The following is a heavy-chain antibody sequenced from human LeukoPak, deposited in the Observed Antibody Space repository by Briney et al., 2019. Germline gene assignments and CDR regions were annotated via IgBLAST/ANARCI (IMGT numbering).Heavy chain of an antibody. CDR3: ATGLLLGY. D-gene: IGHD3-10*01. V-gene: IGHV3-48*03. CDR1: GFSFSSYE. CDR2: ISSSGSSI. Sequence: PGGSLRLSCVVSGFSFSSYEMNWVRQAPGKGLEWVSHISSSGSSIYYGDSVKGRFTISRDNAKNSLYLQMNSLRDEDTAVYYCATGLLLGYWGQGTLVTVSS. J-gene: IGHJ4*02.